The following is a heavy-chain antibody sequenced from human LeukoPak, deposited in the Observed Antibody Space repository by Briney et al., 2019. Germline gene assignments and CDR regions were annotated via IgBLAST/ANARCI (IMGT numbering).Heavy chain of an antibody. CDR3: ARLLSIADAFDI. CDR1: GGSISSSSYY. V-gene: IGHV4-39*01. CDR2: IYYSGST. J-gene: IGHJ3*02. Sequence: PSETLSLTCTVSGGSISSSSYYWGWIRQPPGKGLEWIGSIYYSGSTYYNPSLKSRVTISVDTSKNQFSLKLSSVPAADTAIYYCARLLSIADAFDIWGQGTMVTVSS. D-gene: IGHD2-21*01.